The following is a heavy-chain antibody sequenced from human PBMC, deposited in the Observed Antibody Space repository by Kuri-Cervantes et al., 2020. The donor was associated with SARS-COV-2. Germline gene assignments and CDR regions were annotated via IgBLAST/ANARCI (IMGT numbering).Heavy chain of an antibody. CDR1: GYTFTSYG. Sequence: ASVKVTCKSSGYTFTSYGISWVRQAPGQGLEWMGWISAYYGKTNYVQKFQGRVTMTTDTATSTAYMELRRLRSDDTAVDYCARGVVVPAAGFDPWGQGTLVTVSS. CDR2: ISAYYGKT. D-gene: IGHD2-2*01. V-gene: IGHV1-18*01. CDR3: ARGVVVPAAGFDP. J-gene: IGHJ5*02.